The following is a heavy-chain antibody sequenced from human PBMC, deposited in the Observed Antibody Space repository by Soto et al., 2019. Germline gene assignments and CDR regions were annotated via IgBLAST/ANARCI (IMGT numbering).Heavy chain of an antibody. J-gene: IGHJ6*03. V-gene: IGHV4-34*01. CDR3: ARAPPYYDFWSGYFKAYYYYMDV. Sequence: SETLSLTCAVYGGSFSGYYWSWIRQPPGKGLEWIGEINHSGSTNYNPSLKSRVTISVDTSKNQFSLKLSSVTAADTAVYYCARAPPYYDFWSGYFKAYYYYMDVWGKGTTVTVSS. D-gene: IGHD3-3*01. CDR2: INHSGST. CDR1: GGSFSGYY.